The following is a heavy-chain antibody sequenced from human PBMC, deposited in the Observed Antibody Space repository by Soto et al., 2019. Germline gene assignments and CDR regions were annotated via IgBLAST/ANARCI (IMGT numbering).Heavy chain of an antibody. CDR1: GFTFSSYG. D-gene: IGHD1-26*01. Sequence: QVQLVESGGSVVQPGRSLRLSCAASGFTFSSYGMHWVRQAPGKGLGWVAVIWYDGSDKFYADSVKGRFTISRDNSKNTLYLQMNTLRAEDTAVYYCARGGVGANFDYWGQGTLVTVSS. J-gene: IGHJ4*02. CDR3: ARGGVGANFDY. CDR2: IWYDGSDK. V-gene: IGHV3-33*01.